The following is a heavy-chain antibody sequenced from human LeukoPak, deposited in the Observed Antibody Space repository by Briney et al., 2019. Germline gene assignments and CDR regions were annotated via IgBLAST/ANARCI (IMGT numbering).Heavy chain of an antibody. CDR3: ARLGQWLVDWYFDL. J-gene: IGHJ2*01. CDR1: GFTFSSYE. Sequence: GGSLRLSCAASGFTFSSYEMNWIRQAPGKGLEWVSYISSSGSTIYYADSVKGRFTISRDNAKNSLYLQMNSLRAEDTAVYHCARLGQWLVDWYFDLWGRGTLVTVSS. CDR2: ISSSGSTI. D-gene: IGHD6-19*01. V-gene: IGHV3-48*03.